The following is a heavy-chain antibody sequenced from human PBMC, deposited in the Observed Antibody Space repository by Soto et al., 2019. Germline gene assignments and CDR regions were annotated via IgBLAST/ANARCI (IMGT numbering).Heavy chain of an antibody. CDR1: ELSLSTSGEA. J-gene: IGHJ5*02. V-gene: IGHV2-5*02. CDR3: AHYVSTSPAGWFDP. CDR2: IYWDDDK. D-gene: IGHD3-10*02. Sequence: QITLKESGPTLVKPTQTHTLNCTFSELSLSTSGEAVGWSRQPPGKALEWLALIYWDDDKRYNPTLKTRLTITKDTSKNQVVLTLTNMDPVDTATYYCAHYVSTSPAGWFDPWGQGILVTVSS.